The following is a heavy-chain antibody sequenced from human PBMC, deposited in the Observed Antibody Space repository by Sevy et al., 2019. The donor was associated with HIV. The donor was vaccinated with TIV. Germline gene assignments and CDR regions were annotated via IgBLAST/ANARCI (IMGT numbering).Heavy chain of an antibody. CDR1: GGTFSSYA. D-gene: IGHD2-15*01. CDR3: ASWVVVVAATDYYGMDV. V-gene: IGHV1-69*13. Sequence: ASVKVSCKASGGTFSSYAISWVRQAPGQGLEWMGGIIPIFGTANYAQKFQGRVTITADESTSTAYMELSSLRSEDTAVYYCASWVVVVAATDYYGMDVWGQGTTVTVSS. J-gene: IGHJ6*02. CDR2: IIPIFGTA.